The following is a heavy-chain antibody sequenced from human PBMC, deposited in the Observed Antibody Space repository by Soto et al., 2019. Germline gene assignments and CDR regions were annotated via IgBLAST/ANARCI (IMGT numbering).Heavy chain of an antibody. D-gene: IGHD3-3*01. CDR2: ISGSGGST. V-gene: IGHV3-23*01. J-gene: IGHJ4*02. CDR1: GFTFSSYA. CDR3: ARVPRGPVLRFLEWLPISDY. Sequence: EVQLLESGGGLVQPGGSLRLSCAASGFTFSSYAMSWVRQAPGKGLEWVSAISGSGGSTYYADSVKGRFTISRDNSKNTLYLQMNSLRAEDTAVYYCARVPRGPVLRFLEWLPISDYWGQGTLVTVSS.